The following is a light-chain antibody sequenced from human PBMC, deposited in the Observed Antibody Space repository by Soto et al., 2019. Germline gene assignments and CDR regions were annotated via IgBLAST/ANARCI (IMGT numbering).Light chain of an antibody. CDR2: DVS. V-gene: IGLV2-11*01. CDR3: SSYAGSYTLV. CDR1: SNDVGGYNF. Sequence: QSVLTQPRSVSGSPGQSVTISCTGTSNDVGGYNFVSWYQQHPGKVPKLFIYDVSRRPSGVPDRFSGSKSGNTASLTSSGLQVEDEADYYCSSYAGSYTLVFGGGTKLTVL. J-gene: IGLJ2*01.